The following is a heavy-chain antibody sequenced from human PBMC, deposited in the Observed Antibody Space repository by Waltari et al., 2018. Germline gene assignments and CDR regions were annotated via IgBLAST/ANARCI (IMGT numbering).Heavy chain of an antibody. J-gene: IGHJ4*02. Sequence: QVQLQESAPGLVKPSGTLSPTCTVSGDSISNKFFWSWVRQSPGTGLEWIGQVQQSGRPNSNPDLESRVTVSIVTSKNQFSLKMTAVTAADTAIYYCASDRGRGLYLDSWGQGTLVTVSP. CDR2: VQQSGRP. CDR1: GDSISNKFF. V-gene: IGHV4-4*02. D-gene: IGHD2-15*01. CDR3: ASDRGRGLYLDS.